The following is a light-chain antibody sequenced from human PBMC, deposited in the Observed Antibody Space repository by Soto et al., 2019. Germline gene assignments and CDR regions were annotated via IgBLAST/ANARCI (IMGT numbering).Light chain of an antibody. V-gene: IGLV2-14*01. Sequence: QSALTQPASVSGSPGQSITISCTGRSCDVGHYNYVSWYQQHPGKAPKLMIYEVSNRPSGVSNRFSGSKSGNTASLIISGLQAEDEADYYCTSYTTSRIWVFGGGTKATVL. CDR2: EVS. CDR1: SCDVGHYNY. J-gene: IGLJ3*02. CDR3: TSYTTSRIWV.